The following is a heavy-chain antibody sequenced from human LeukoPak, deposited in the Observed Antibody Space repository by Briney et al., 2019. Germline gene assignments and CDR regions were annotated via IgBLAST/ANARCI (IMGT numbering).Heavy chain of an antibody. D-gene: IGHD5-24*01. Sequence: TGGSLRLSCAASGFTFSDYYMSWIRQAPGKGLEWVSYISSSGSTIYYADSVKGRFTISRDNAKNSLYLQMNSLRAEDTALYYCAKGKMATITYGAFDTWGQGTMVTVSS. J-gene: IGHJ3*02. V-gene: IGHV3-11*01. CDR3: AKGKMATITYGAFDT. CDR2: ISSSGSTI. CDR1: GFTFSDYY.